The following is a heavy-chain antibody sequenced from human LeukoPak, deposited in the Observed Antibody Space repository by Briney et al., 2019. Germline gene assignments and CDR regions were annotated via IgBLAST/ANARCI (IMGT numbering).Heavy chain of an antibody. D-gene: IGHD3-22*01. CDR3: TSGDYYYDSSGYGAFFDY. CDR2: IRSKANSYAT. J-gene: IGHJ4*02. CDR1: GFTFSGSA. V-gene: IGHV3-73*01. Sequence: GGSLRLSCAASGFTFSGSAMHWVRQASGKGLEWVGRIRSKANSYATAYAASVKGRSTISRDDSKNTAYLQMNSLKTEDTAVYYCTSGDYYYDSSGYGAFFDYWGQGTLVTVSS.